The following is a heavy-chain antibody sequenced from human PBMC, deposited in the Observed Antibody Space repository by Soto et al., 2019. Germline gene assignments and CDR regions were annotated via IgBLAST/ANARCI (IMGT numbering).Heavy chain of an antibody. CDR3: ARGGNDYGAFDI. V-gene: IGHV3-33*01. J-gene: IGHJ3*02. Sequence: QVQLVESGGGLVQPGRSLRLSCAASGFTFSSYGMHWVRQAPGKGLEWVAVIWYDGSNKYYADSVKGRFTISRDNSKNTLYLQMNRLRAEDTAVYYCARGGNDYGAFDIWGQGTMVTVSS. D-gene: IGHD4-17*01. CDR2: IWYDGSNK. CDR1: GFTFSSYG.